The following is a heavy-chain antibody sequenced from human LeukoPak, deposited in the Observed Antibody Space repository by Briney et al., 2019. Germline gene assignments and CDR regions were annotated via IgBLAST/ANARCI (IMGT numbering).Heavy chain of an antibody. J-gene: IGHJ4*02. D-gene: IGHD3-22*01. CDR1: GFTFSSYS. CDR2: ISSSSSYI. Sequence: GGSLRLSCAVSGFTFSSYSMNWVRQAPGKGLEWVSSISSSSSYIYYADSVKGRFTISRDNAKNSLYLQMNSLRAEDTAVYYCARAMYYYDSSGTFDYWGQGTLVTVSS. V-gene: IGHV3-21*01. CDR3: ARAMYYYDSSGTFDY.